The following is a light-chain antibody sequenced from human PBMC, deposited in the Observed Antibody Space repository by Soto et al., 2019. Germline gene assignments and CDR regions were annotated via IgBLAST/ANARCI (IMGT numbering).Light chain of an antibody. J-gene: IGLJ1*01. CDR1: SNDVGDYDY. V-gene: IGLV2-11*01. Sequence: SALTQPRSVSGSPGQSVTISCTGTSNDVGDYDYVSWYQQYPGKAPKLIIYDVNKRPSGVPDRFSGSKSGNTASLTISALQAEDEADYYCCSYAGGYTFVFGTGTKVTVL. CDR3: CSYAGGYTFV. CDR2: DVN.